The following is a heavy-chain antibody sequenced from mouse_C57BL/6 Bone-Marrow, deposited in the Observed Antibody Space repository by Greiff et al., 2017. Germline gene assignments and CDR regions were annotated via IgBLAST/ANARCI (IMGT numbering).Heavy chain of an antibody. V-gene: IGHV1-5*01. Sequence: VQLQQSGTVLARPGASVKMSCKTSGYTFTSYWMPWVKQRPGQGLEWIGAIYPGNSDTSYNQKFKGKAKLTAVTSASTAYMELSSLINEDSAVYYCTRSSYLCCAMDYGGQGTSVTVSS. D-gene: IGHD2-12*01. CDR3: TRSSYLCCAMDY. CDR2: IYPGNSDT. J-gene: IGHJ4*01. CDR1: GYTFTSYW.